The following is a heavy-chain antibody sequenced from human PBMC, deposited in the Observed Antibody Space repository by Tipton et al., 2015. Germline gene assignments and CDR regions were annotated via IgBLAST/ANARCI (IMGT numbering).Heavy chain of an antibody. CDR2: FSDTEST. V-gene: IGHV4-31*03. CDR3: ARASGGYYYYDMHV. CDR1: GASISTDAYY. Sequence: TLSLTCSVSGASISTDAYYWSWVRQHPGKGLEWMAYFSDTESTYYNPSLKSRVTISEGTSKTQISLQLTSVTAADTAVYYCARASGGYYYYDMHVWGQGTTVTVSS. J-gene: IGHJ6*02. D-gene: IGHD5-12*01.